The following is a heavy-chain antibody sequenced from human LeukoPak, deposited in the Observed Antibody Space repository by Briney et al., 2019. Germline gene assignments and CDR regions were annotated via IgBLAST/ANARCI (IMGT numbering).Heavy chain of an antibody. D-gene: IGHD2-8*01. V-gene: IGHV4-59*11. CDR1: GGSISSHY. J-gene: IGHJ5*02. CDR2: IYYSGST. Sequence: SETLSLTCTVSGGSISSHYWSWIRQPPGKGLEWIGYIYYSGSTNYNPSLKSRVTISIDTSKNQFSLKLSSVTAADTAVYYCARGGVYCTNGVCYFIDWFDPWGQGTLVTVSS. CDR3: ARGGVYCTNGVCYFIDWFDP.